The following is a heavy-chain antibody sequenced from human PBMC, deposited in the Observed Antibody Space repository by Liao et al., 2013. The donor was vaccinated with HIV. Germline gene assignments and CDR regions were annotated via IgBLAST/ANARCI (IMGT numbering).Heavy chain of an antibody. CDR2: IYYSGST. J-gene: IGHJ3*02. CDR3: ARDKGGYYSVVSAFDI. V-gene: IGHV4-30-4*08. CDR1: GGSISSGDYY. Sequence: QLQLQESGPGLVKPSETLSLTCTVSGGSISSGDYYWSWIRQPPGKGLEWIGYIYYSGSTYYNPSLKSRVTISVDTSKNQFSLKLSSVTAADTAVYYCARDKGGYYSVVSAFDIWGQGTMVTVSS. D-gene: IGHD3-22*01.